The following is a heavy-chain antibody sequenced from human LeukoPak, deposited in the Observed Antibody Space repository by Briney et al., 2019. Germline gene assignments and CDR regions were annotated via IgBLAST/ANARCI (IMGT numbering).Heavy chain of an antibody. Sequence: GGSLRLSCVASGFTFGKYWMSWVRQAPGKGLEWVSVIYSGGSTYYADSVKGRFTISRDNSKNTLYLQMNSLRAEDTAVYYCARSTLWFGADYWGQGTLVTVSS. CDR2: IYSGGST. CDR3: ARSTLWFGADY. V-gene: IGHV3-53*01. CDR1: GFTFGKYW. J-gene: IGHJ4*02. D-gene: IGHD3-10*01.